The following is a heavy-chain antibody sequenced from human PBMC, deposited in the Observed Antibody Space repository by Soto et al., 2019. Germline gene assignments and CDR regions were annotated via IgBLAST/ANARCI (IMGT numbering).Heavy chain of an antibody. CDR1: GFTFSSYA. D-gene: IGHD1-1*01. CDR3: ARIAVRYYYYGMDV. V-gene: IGHV3-30-3*01. Sequence: QVQLVESGGGVVQPGRSLRLSCADSGFTFSSYAMHWVRQAPGKGLEWVAVISYDGSNKYYADSVKGRFTISRDNSKNTLYLQMNSLRAEDTAVYYCARIAVRYYYYGMDVW. CDR2: ISYDGSNK. J-gene: IGHJ6*01.